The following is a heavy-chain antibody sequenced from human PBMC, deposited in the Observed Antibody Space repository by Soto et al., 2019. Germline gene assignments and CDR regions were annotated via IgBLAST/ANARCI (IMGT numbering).Heavy chain of an antibody. CDR2: IYYSGST. CDR3: ARQQGLWFGELYYYYMDV. Sequence: SETLSLTCTVSGGSISSSSYYWGWIRQPPGKGLEWIGSIYYSGSTYYNPSLKSRVTISVDTSKNQFSLKLSSVTAADTAVYYCARQQGLWFGELYYYYMDVWGKGTTVTVSS. V-gene: IGHV4-39*01. CDR1: GGSISSSSYY. J-gene: IGHJ6*03. D-gene: IGHD3-10*01.